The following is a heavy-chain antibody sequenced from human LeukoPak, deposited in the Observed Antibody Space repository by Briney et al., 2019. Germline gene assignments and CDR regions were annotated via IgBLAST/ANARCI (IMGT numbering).Heavy chain of an antibody. CDR2: ISAYNGYT. CDR1: GYTFNNFD. Sequence: WASVKVSCKASGYTFNNFDINWVRQAPGQGPEWMGWISAYNGYTNYAQKLQGRVTMTADTSTSTAYMELRSLRSDDTAVYFCARGRPEYLYYFDYWGQGILVTVSS. J-gene: IGHJ4*02. D-gene: IGHD2-2*02. V-gene: IGHV1-18*01. CDR3: ARGRPEYLYYFDY.